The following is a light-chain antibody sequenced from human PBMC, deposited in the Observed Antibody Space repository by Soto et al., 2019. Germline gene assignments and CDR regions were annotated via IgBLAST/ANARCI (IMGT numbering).Light chain of an antibody. J-gene: IGLJ3*02. CDR2: EVT. Sequence: QSALTQPASVSGSPGQSITISCTGTSGDIGSYNRVSWYQQHPGKAPKLIIYEVTDRPSGVSNRFSGSKSGNTASLAISGLRTEDEADYHCVVWDDSLRGWVFGGGTKLTVL. V-gene: IGLV2-14*01. CDR3: VVWDDSLRGWV. CDR1: SGDIGSYNR.